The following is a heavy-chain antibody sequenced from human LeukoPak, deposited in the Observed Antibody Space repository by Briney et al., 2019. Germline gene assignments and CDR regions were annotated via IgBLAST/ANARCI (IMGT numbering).Heavy chain of an antibody. CDR3: AKEGRELRDAFDI. V-gene: IGHV1-8*01. D-gene: IGHD5-24*01. J-gene: IGHJ3*02. CDR2: MNPNSGNT. CDR1: GYTFTSYD. Sequence: GASVKVSCKASGYTFTSYDINWVRQATGQGLEWMGWMNPNSGNTGYAQKFQGRVTMTRNTSISTAYMELSSLRAEDTAVYYCAKEGRELRDAFDIWGQGTMVTVSS.